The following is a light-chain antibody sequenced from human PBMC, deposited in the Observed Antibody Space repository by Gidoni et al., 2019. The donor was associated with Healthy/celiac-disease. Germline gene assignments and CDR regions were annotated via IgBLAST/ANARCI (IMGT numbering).Light chain of an antibody. CDR1: SSNIGSNY. CDR3: AAWDDSLSGSYWV. Sequence: QSVLTQPPSASGTPGQRVTISCSGSSSNIGSNYVYWYQQLPGTAPKLLIYRNNQRPSGVPARFSGSKSGSSASLAISGLRSEDEADYYCAAWDDSLSGSYWVFGGGTKLTVL. CDR2: RNN. J-gene: IGLJ3*02. V-gene: IGLV1-47*01.